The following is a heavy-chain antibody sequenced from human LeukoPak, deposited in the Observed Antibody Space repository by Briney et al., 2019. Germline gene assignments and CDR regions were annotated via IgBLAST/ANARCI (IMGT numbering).Heavy chain of an antibody. V-gene: IGHV3-9*01. D-gene: IGHD3/OR15-3a*01. CDR3: AQDLSNSHAFYYLDF. J-gene: IGHJ4*02. CDR2: INWNGGST. CDR1: GFSFDGYA. Sequence: GGSLRLSCAASGFSFDGYAMHWVRQAPGKGLEWVAGINWNGGSTGYADSVSGRFTISRDSATNSLFLQMNSLRADDTAFYYCAQDLSNSHAFYYLDFWGQGTLVTVSS.